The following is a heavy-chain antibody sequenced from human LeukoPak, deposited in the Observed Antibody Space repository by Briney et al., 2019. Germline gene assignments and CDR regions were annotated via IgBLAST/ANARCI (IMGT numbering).Heavy chain of an antibody. V-gene: IGHV3-30-3*01. CDR1: GFTFSSYA. D-gene: IGHD3-22*01. CDR2: ISYDGSNK. Sequence: PGGSLRLSCAASGFTFSSYAMHWVRQAPGKGLEWVAVISYDGSNKYYADSVMGRFTISRDNSKNTLYLQMNSLRAEDTAVYYCARDGTITMIVVVIGLYFDYWGQGTLVTVSS. J-gene: IGHJ4*02. CDR3: ARDGTITMIVVVIGLYFDY.